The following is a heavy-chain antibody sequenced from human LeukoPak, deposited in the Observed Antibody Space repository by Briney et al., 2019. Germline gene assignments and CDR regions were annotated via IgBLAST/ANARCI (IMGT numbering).Heavy chain of an antibody. CDR1: GYTFSSYA. J-gene: IGHJ4*02. V-gene: IGHV7-4-1*02. Sequence: GASVNVSCKASGYTFSSYAMNWVRQAPGQGLEWMGWINTNTGNPTYAQGFTGRFVFSLDTSVSTAYLQISSLKAEDTAFYYCARDHGYVEMATIGYWGQGTLVSVSS. CDR2: INTNTGNP. D-gene: IGHD5-24*01. CDR3: ARDHGYVEMATIGY.